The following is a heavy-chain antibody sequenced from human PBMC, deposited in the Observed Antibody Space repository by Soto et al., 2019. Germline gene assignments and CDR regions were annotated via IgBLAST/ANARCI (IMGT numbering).Heavy chain of an antibody. J-gene: IGHJ2*01. Sequence: QVQLQQWGAGLLKPSETLSLTCAVYGGSFSGYYWSWVRQPPGKGLEWIGEITHSGGINYNPSLKSRVTMSLDTSKNQFSLRLNSVSDADTAVYYCARLFAGATGNSYFDLWGRGTLVTVSS. D-gene: IGHD1-1*01. CDR2: ITHSGGI. CDR1: GGSFSGYY. CDR3: ARLFAGATGNSYFDL. V-gene: IGHV4-34*01.